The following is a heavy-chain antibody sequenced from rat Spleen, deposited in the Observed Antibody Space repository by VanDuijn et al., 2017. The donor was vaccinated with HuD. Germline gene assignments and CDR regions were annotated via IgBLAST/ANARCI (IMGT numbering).Heavy chain of an antibody. CDR3: VRSVFDY. CDR2: INYDGSGT. V-gene: IGHV5-29*01. CDR1: GFTFSDYY. J-gene: IGHJ2*01. Sequence: EVQLVESDGGLVQPGRSLKLSCAASGFTFSDYYMAWVRQVPTKGLEWVATINYDGSGTYYRDSVKGRFTISRDNANSTLYLQMDSLRSEDTATYYCVRSVFDYWGHGVMVTVSS.